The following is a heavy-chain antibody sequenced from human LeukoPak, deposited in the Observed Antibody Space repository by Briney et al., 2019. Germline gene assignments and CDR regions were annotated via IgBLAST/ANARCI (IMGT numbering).Heavy chain of an antibody. J-gene: IGHJ6*03. CDR2: ISWDGGST. D-gene: IGHD1-26*01. Sequence: GGSLRLSCAASGFTFDDYAMHWVRQAPGKGLEWVSLISWDGGSTYYADSVKGRFTISRDNSKNSLYLQMNSLRAEDTALYYCVKDKLVGAMGSMDVWGKGTTVTVSS. CDR3: VKDKLVGAMGSMDV. CDR1: GFTFDDYA. V-gene: IGHV3-43D*03.